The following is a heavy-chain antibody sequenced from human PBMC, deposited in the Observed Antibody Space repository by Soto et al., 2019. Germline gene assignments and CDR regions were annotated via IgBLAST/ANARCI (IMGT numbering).Heavy chain of an antibody. CDR2: ISGSGDST. CDR3: AKALYGGFTY. CDR1: GFTFSVYA. J-gene: IGHJ4*02. V-gene: IGHV3-23*01. Sequence: EVRLLESGGGLVQPGGSLRLSCAASGFTFSVYAMSWVRQAPGKGLEWVSGISGSGDSTHYADSVKGRFTVSRDNSKSMLYLQSNSLRAEATAIYYCAKALYGGFTYWGQGTVVTVSS. D-gene: IGHD3-10*01.